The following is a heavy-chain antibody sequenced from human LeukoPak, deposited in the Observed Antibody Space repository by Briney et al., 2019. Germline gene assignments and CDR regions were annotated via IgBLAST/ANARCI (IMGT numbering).Heavy chain of an antibody. CDR1: GLTFSSYA. CDR2: ISGSGDTS. J-gene: IGHJ4*02. V-gene: IGHV3-23*01. D-gene: IGHD3-3*01. CDR3: AKDFRSNGYFFDY. Sequence: GGSLRLSCAASGLTFSSYAVSWVRRAPGEGLKGVSAISGSGDTSFYADSVKGRFTISRDNSKNTLYLQMNSLSAEDTGVYYCAKDFRSNGYFFDYWGQGTLVTVSS.